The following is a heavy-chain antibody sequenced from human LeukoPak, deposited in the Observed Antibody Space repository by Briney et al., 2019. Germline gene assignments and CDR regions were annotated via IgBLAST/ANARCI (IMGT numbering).Heavy chain of an antibody. Sequence: PSETLSLTCTVSGGSISSYYWSWIRQPPGKGLEWIGYIYYSGSTNYNPSLKSRVTISVDTSKNQFSLKLSSVTAADTAVYYCARETYYYDSSGYYQRDAFDYWGQGTLVTVSS. J-gene: IGHJ4*02. CDR3: ARETYYYDSSGYYQRDAFDY. CDR1: GGSISSYY. V-gene: IGHV4-59*01. CDR2: IYYSGST. D-gene: IGHD3-22*01.